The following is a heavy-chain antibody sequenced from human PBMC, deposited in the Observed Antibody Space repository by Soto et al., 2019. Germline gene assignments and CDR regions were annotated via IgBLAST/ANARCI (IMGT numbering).Heavy chain of an antibody. D-gene: IGHD6-6*01. CDR2: ISSSSSYI. Sequence: LRLSCAASGFTFSSYSMNWVRQAPGKGLEWVSSISSSSSYIYYADSVKGRFTISRDNAKNSLYLQMNSLRAEDTAVYYCARDGGIAARPGYYYYYGMDVWGQGTTVTVSS. CDR1: GFTFSSYS. J-gene: IGHJ6*02. V-gene: IGHV3-21*01. CDR3: ARDGGIAARPGYYYYYGMDV.